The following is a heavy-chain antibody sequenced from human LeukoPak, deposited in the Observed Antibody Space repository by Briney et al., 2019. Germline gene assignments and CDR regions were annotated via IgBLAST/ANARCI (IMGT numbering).Heavy chain of an antibody. CDR3: ARARRDSGFYKVDY. CDR1: GGSLSGSY. J-gene: IGHJ4*02. CDR2: INHSGSA. Sequence: PSETLSLTCAVYGGSLSGSYWSWIRQPPGKGLEWIGEINHSGSANYNPSLKSRVTLSIDKSKNQFSLKLNSVTAADTAVYYCARARRDSGFYKVDYWGQGTLVTVSS. V-gene: IGHV4-34*01. D-gene: IGHD3-3*01.